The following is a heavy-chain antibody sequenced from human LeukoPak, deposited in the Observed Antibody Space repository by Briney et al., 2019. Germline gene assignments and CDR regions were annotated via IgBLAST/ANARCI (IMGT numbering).Heavy chain of an antibody. Sequence: PGGSLRLSCAASRFTVSSNYMSWVRQAPGKGLEWVSVIYNGGSTYYADSVKGRFTISRDNSKNTLYLQMNSLRAEDTAVYYCARGGYTYGSGYYYGMDVWGQGTTVTVSS. CDR3: ARGGYTYGSGYYYGMDV. V-gene: IGHV3-53*01. CDR1: RFTVSSNY. J-gene: IGHJ6*02. D-gene: IGHD5-18*01. CDR2: IYNGGST.